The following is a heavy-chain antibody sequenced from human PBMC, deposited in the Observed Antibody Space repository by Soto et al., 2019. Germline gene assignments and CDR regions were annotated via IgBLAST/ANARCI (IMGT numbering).Heavy chain of an antibody. CDR1: GFTFSSNR. D-gene: IGHD3-10*01. J-gene: IGHJ5*02. Sequence: GGSLRLSCAASGFTFSSNRMHWVRQPPGKGLVWVSRITSDGSSTSYADSVKGRFTTSRDNAKNTLYLQMNSLRAEDTAVYYCARTNYGALDLWGQGTLVTVSS. V-gene: IGHV3-74*01. CDR2: ITSDGSST. CDR3: ARTNYGALDL.